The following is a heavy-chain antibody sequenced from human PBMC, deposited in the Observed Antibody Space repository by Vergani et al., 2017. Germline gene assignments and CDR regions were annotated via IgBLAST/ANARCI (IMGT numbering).Heavy chain of an antibody. CDR3: ARISTTYSSGWYYDY. V-gene: IGHV4-61*10. Sequence: QVQLQESGPGLVKPSETLSLTCTVSGGSVSSGSYYWSWIRQPAGKGLEWIGYIYYSGSTNYNPSLKSRVTISVVPSKNQFSLKLSSVTAADTAVYYCARISTTYSSGWYYDYWGQGTLVTVSS. CDR1: GGSVSSGSYY. D-gene: IGHD6-19*01. CDR2: IYYSGST. J-gene: IGHJ4*02.